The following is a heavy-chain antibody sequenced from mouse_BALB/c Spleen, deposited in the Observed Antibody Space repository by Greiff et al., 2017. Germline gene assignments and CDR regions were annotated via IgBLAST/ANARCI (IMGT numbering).Heavy chain of an antibody. CDR1: GDSITSGY. Sequence: EVKLVESGPSLVKPSQTLSLTCSVTGDSITSGYWNWIRKFPGNKLEYMGYISYSGSTYYNPSLKSRISITRDTSKNQYYLQLNSVTTEDTATYYCARITTEGYYFDYWGQGTTLTVSS. CDR3: ARITTEGYYFDY. J-gene: IGHJ2*01. CDR2: ISYSGST. V-gene: IGHV3-8*02. D-gene: IGHD1-1*01.